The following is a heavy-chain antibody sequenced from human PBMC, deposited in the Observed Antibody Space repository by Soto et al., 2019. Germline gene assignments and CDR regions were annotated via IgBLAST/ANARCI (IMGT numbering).Heavy chain of an antibody. Sequence: GGSLRLSCAASGFTFSSYSMNWVRQAPGKGLEWVSSISSSSSYIYYADSVKGRFTISRDNAKNSLYLQMNSLRAEDTAVYYCARDLTSYPHRIVGATIEVYWGQGTLVTVSS. J-gene: IGHJ4*02. CDR2: ISSSSSYI. D-gene: IGHD1-26*01. CDR1: GFTFSSYS. CDR3: ARDLTSYPHRIVGATIEVY. V-gene: IGHV3-21*01.